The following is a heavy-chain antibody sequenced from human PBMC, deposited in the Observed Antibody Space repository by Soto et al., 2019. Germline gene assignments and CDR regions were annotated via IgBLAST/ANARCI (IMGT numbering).Heavy chain of an antibody. Sequence: LTCTVSGGSISSYSWSWIRQPPGKGLEWIGYIYHSGSTYYNPSLKSRVTISVDRSKNQFSLKLSSVTAADTAVYYCARAPDDYGDYFDYWGQGTLVTVSS. CDR3: ARAPDDYGDYFDY. CDR2: IYHSGST. V-gene: IGHV4-30-2*01. J-gene: IGHJ4*02. D-gene: IGHD4-17*01. CDR1: GGSISSYS.